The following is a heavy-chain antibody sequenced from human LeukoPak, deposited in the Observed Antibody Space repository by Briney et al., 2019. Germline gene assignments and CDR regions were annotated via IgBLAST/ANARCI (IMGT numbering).Heavy chain of an antibody. CDR2: IWYDGSNK. V-gene: IGHV3-30*02. D-gene: IGHD2-15*01. CDR1: GFTFSSYG. Sequence: GGSLRLSCAASGFTFSSYGMHWVRQAPGKGLEWVAFIWYDGSNKYYADSVKGRFTISRDNSKNTLYLQMNSLRAEDTAVYYCGRSRRINASLYYYMDVWGKGTTVTVSS. J-gene: IGHJ6*03. CDR3: GRSRRINASLYYYMDV.